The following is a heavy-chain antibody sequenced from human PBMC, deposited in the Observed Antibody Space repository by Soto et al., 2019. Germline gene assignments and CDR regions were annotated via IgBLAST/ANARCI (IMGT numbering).Heavy chain of an antibody. CDR1: GFTFGRYA. J-gene: IGHJ3*02. CDR2: LSGNGGST. V-gene: IGHV3-23*01. Sequence: GGSLRLSCAASGFTFGRYAMTWVRQAPGKGLEWVSSLSGNGGSTYYADSVKGRFTISRDNSKDMLHLQMYSLRAEDTAVYYCAKDARILDYDSWSGGNDAFDIWGQGTMVTVSS. D-gene: IGHD3-3*01. CDR3: AKDARILDYDSWSGGNDAFDI.